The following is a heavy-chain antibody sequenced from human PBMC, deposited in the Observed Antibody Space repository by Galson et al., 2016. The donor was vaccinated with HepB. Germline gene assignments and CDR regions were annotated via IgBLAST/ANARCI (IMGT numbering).Heavy chain of an antibody. CDR1: GYSLTELS. Sequence: SVKVSCKVSGYSLTELSMHWVRQAPGKGLEWVGGFDPEDAERIHAQKFQGGITMTEDTSTDTAYMELASLTSDDTAVYYCATDGGATAGTGDTFVDYWGQGTLVTVSS. CDR2: FDPEDAER. D-gene: IGHD6-13*01. CDR3: ATDGGATAGTGDTFVDY. V-gene: IGHV1-24*01. J-gene: IGHJ4*02.